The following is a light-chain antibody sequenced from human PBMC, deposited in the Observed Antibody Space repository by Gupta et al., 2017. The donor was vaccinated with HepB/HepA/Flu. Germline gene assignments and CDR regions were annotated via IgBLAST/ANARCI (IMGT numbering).Light chain of an antibody. Sequence: DIQMTQSPSSLSASVGDRVTITCRSSQSILRYLNWFQKKPGKAPNLLIYTASSLQSGVPSRFSGGGSGTDFTLNISRLQPEDFATYYCHQTDSVPKTFGPGTKVDIK. CDR1: QSILRY. CDR3: HQTDSVPKT. J-gene: IGKJ3*01. CDR2: TAS. V-gene: IGKV1-39*01.